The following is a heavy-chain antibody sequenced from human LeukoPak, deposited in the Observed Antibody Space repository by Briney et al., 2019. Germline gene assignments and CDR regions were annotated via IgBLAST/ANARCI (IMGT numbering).Heavy chain of an antibody. CDR1: GYTFTSYG. J-gene: IGHJ4*02. V-gene: IGHV7-4-1*02. CDR3: ARDPDYGVPTFDY. D-gene: IGHD4-17*01. Sequence: ASVKVSCKASGYTFTSYGITWVRQAPGQGLEWMGWINTNTGNPTYAQGFTGRFVFSLDTSVSTAYLQISSLRAEDTAVYYCARDPDYGVPTFDYWGQGTLVTVSS. CDR2: INTNTGNP.